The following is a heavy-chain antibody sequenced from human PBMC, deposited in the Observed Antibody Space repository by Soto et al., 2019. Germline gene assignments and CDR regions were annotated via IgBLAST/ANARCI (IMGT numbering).Heavy chain of an antibody. J-gene: IGHJ4*02. D-gene: IGHD2-15*01. CDR3: AKEIVAAAYVETSPFDL. V-gene: IGHV3-23*01. Sequence: GGSLRLSCAASGFTFSSYAMGWVRQAPWTGLEWVSVIDGSGGDTSFADSVKGRFTISRDNSKNTLYLHMNSLRAEDTARYYCAKEIVAAAYVETSPFDLWGQGTQVTVS. CDR1: GFTFSSYA. CDR2: IDGSGGDT.